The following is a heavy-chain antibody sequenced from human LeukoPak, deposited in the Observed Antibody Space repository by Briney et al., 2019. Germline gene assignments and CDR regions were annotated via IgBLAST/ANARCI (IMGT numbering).Heavy chain of an antibody. CDR3: AKDADAGGSYLAADY. Sequence: GGSLRLSCAASGFIFSNHVMHWVRQAPGKGPEWVALISYDGSNQHYADSVKGRFTISRDNSKNTVYLQMNSLRPDDTAMYYCAKDADAGGSYLAADYWGQGTLVTVSS. CDR2: ISYDGSNQ. CDR1: GFIFSNHV. D-gene: IGHD1-26*01. J-gene: IGHJ4*02. V-gene: IGHV3-30*18.